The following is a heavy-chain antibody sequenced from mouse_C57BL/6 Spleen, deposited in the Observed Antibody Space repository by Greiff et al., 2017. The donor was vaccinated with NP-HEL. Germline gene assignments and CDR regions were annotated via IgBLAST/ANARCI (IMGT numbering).Heavy chain of an antibody. CDR3: TRYKWGLDVAMDY. J-gene: IGHJ4*01. Sequence: EVMLVESGGGLVQPGGSLSLSCAASGFTFTDYYMSWVRQPPGKALEWLGFIRNKANGYTTEYSASVKGRFTISRDNSQSILYLQMNALRAEDSATYYCTRYKWGLDVAMDYWGQGTSVTVSS. CDR1: GFTFTDYY. CDR2: IRNKANGYTT. D-gene: IGHD2-13*01. V-gene: IGHV7-3*01.